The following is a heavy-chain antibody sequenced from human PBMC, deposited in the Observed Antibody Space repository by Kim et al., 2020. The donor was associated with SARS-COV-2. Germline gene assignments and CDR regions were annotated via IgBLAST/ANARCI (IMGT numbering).Heavy chain of an antibody. Sequence: GGSLRLSCAASGFTFSDYSMSWVRQAPGKGLEWVSYISSSGSTTYYADSVKGRFTISRDNAKNSLYLQMNSLRAEDTAVYYCASAGGYYYVSSGYYYLTSDAFEIWGERTMVTVSS. V-gene: IGHV3-11*01. CDR2: ISSSGSTT. D-gene: IGHD3-22*01. CDR3: ASAGGYYYVSSGYYYLTSDAFEI. CDR1: GFTFSDYS. J-gene: IGHJ3*02.